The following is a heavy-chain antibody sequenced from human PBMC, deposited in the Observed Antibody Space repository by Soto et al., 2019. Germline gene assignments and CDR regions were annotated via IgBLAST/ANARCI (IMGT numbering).Heavy chain of an antibody. CDR3: AKDDAEPGSAYYFHY. CDR1: GFTFSSYS. J-gene: IGHJ4*02. Sequence: WVSLRLSCAASGFTFSSYSMNWIRQAPGKGLECVSYISTSSSTIYYADSIKGRFRISRDNTKNTLYLQMNSLRAEDTAVYYCAKDDAEPGSAYYFHYWGQGTLVTVSS. D-gene: IGHD3-10*01. CDR2: ISTSSSTI. V-gene: IGHV3-48*01.